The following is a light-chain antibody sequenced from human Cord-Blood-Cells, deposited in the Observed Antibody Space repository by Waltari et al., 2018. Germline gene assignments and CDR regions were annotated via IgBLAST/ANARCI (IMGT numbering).Light chain of an antibody. V-gene: IGKV1-33*01. CDR1: QDINNY. Sequence: DIQKSQPPSYLSASVGIRVTITCQASQDINNYLNWYQQKPGKAPKLLIYDASNLETGVPSRFSGSGSGTDFTFTISSLQPEDIATYYCQQYDNLPLTFGGGTKVEIK. J-gene: IGKJ4*01. CDR3: QQYDNLPLT. CDR2: DAS.